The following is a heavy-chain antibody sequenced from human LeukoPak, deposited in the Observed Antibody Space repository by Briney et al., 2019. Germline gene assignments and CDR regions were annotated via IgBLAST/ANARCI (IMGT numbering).Heavy chain of an antibody. CDR1: GFTFSSHA. V-gene: IGHV3-23*01. CDR3: AKSASYYDFWSGSTCFDY. D-gene: IGHD3-3*01. J-gene: IGHJ4*02. CDR2: ISNSGGNT. Sequence: GGSLRLSCAASGFTFSSHAMNWVRQAPGKGLEWVSGISNSGGNTYYADSVKGRFTISRDNSKNTLYLQMNSLRAEDTAVYYCAKSASYYDFWSGSTCFDYWGQGTLVTVSS.